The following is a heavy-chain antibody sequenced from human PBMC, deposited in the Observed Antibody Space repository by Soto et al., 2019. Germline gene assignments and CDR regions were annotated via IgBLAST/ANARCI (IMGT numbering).Heavy chain of an antibody. CDR2: ISGNGDST. CDR1: GFTFTNHG. Sequence: EVQLVESGGGLVQPGGSLRLSCAASGFTFTNHGMHWVRQAPGKGLEYVSAISGNGDSTYYADSVKGRFTISRDNSKNTLYLQMGSLRDEDMAVYYCARTFADNSGYYYDYWGQGTLVTVSS. D-gene: IGHD3-22*01. CDR3: ARTFADNSGYYYDY. J-gene: IGHJ4*02. V-gene: IGHV3-64*07.